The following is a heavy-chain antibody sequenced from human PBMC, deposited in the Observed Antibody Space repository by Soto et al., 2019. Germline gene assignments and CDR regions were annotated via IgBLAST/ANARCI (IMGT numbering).Heavy chain of an antibody. CDR1: RDSVSSNSAT. CDR3: ARERGFLSEAFDI. Sequence: QTGSLPCAISRDSVSSNSATCNWIRHSPSRGLEWLGRTYYRSQWHNDYAESVKSRITINPDTSKNQFSLQLNSVTPEDKAVYYCARERGFLSEAFDIWGRGTMVTV. V-gene: IGHV6-1*01. J-gene: IGHJ3*02. CDR2: TYYRSQWHN. D-gene: IGHD3-10*01.